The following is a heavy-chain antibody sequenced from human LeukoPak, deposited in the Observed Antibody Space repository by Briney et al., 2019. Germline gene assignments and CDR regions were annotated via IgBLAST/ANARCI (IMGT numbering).Heavy chain of an antibody. CDR3: ARAWIAARLRLNWFDP. J-gene: IGHJ5*02. CDR1: GFTFSDYN. D-gene: IGHD6-6*01. Sequence: PGGSLRLSCAASGFTFSDYNMSWIRQAPGKGLEWVSYISSSGSTIYYADSVKGRFTISRDNAKNSLYLQMNSLRAEDTAVYYCARAWIAARLRLNWFDPWGQGTLVTVSS. V-gene: IGHV3-11*04. CDR2: ISSSGSTI.